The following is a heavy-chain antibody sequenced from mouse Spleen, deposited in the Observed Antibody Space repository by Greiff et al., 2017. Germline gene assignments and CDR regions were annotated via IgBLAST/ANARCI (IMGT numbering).Heavy chain of an antibody. J-gene: IGHJ4*01. D-gene: IGHD2-2*01. Sequence: EVHLVESGGGLVQPGGSLKLSCATSGFTFSDYYMYWVRQTPEKRLEWVAYISNGGGSTYYPDTVKGRFTISRDNAKNTLYLQMSRLKSEDTAMYYCARQDGYDVDYYAMDYWGQGTSVTVSS. CDR1: GFTFSDYY. V-gene: IGHV5-12*02. CDR3: ARQDGYDVDYYAMDY. CDR2: ISNGGGST.